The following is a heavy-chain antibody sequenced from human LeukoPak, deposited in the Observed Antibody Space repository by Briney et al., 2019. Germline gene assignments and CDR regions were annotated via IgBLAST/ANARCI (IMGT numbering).Heavy chain of an antibody. Sequence: LSCAASGFTFSSYDMNWVRQAPGKGLEWIGEINHSGNTNYNPSLKSRVTISVDTSKNQVSLKLNSVTAADTAVYYCARVRQYCSSTSCFFPEGWYFDLWGRGTLVTVPS. D-gene: IGHD2-2*01. CDR2: INHSGNT. V-gene: IGHV4-34*01. CDR3: ARVRQYCSSTSCFFPEGWYFDL. CDR1: GFTFSSYD. J-gene: IGHJ2*01.